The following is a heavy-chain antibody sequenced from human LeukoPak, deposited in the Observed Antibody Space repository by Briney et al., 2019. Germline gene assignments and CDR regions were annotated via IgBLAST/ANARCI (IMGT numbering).Heavy chain of an antibody. Sequence: GGSLRLSCAASGFTFSSYAMSWVRQAPGKGLEWVSAISGSGGSTYYADSVKGRFTISRDNSKNTLYLQMNSLRAEDTAVYYCATATKPYYDFWSGSDPTNGFDPWGQGTLVTVSS. D-gene: IGHD3-3*01. CDR1: GFTFSSYA. CDR3: ATATKPYYDFWSGSDPTNGFDP. CDR2: ISGSGGST. V-gene: IGHV3-23*01. J-gene: IGHJ5*02.